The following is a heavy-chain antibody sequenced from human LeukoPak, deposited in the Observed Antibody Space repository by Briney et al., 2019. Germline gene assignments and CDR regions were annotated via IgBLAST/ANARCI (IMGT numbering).Heavy chain of an antibody. CDR2: IYPGDSDT. CDR1: GYSFTSYW. Sequence: GEALKISCKASGYSFTSYWIGWVRQMPGKDLEWMGIIYPGDSDTRYSPSFQGQVTISADKTISTAYLQWSSLKASDTAMYYCERPKTPADLAFDIWGQGTMVTVSS. D-gene: IGHD2-2*01. V-gene: IGHV5-51*01. CDR3: ERPKTPADLAFDI. J-gene: IGHJ3*02.